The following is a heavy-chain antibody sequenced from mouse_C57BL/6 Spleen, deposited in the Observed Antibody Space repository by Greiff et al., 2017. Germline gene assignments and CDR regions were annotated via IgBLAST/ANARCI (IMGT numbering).Heavy chain of an antibody. V-gene: IGHV1-69*01. CDR1: GYTFTSYW. CDR2: IDPSDSYT. J-gene: IGHJ3*01. CDR3: ERGYYGNLAWFAY. D-gene: IGHD2-1*01. Sequence: VQLQQPGAELVMPGASVKLSCKASGYTFTSYWMHWVKQKPGQGLEWIGEIDPSDSYTNYNQKFKGKSTLTVDKSSSTAYMQRSSLTSEDSAVYYCERGYYGNLAWFAYWGQGTLVTVSA.